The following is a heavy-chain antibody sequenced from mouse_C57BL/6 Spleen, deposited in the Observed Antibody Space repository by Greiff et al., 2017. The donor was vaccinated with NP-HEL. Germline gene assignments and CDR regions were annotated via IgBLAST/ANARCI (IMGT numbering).Heavy chain of an antibody. CDR2: INPNNGGT. J-gene: IGHJ4*01. V-gene: IGHV1-22*01. Sequence: EVQLQQSGPELVKPGASVKMSCKASGYTFTDYNMHWVKQSHGKSLEWIGYINPNNGGTSYNQKFKGKATLTVNKSSSTAYMELRSLTSEDSAVYYCARLDYYGSTYYYAMDYWGQGTSVTVSS. CDR1: GYTFTDYN. D-gene: IGHD1-1*01. CDR3: ARLDYYGSTYYYAMDY.